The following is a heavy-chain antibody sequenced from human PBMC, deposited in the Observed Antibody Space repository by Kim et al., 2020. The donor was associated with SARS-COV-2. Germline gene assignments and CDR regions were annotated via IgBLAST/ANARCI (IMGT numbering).Heavy chain of an antibody. Sequence: SETLSLTCTVPGGSISSGGYYWSWIRQHPGKGLEWIGYIYYSGSTYYNPSLKSRVTISVDTSKNQFSLKLSSVTAADTAVYYCARDPLKHPVPLGYYYYYGMDVWGQGTTVTVSS. CDR2: IYYSGST. V-gene: IGHV4-31*03. CDR1: GGSISSGGYY. CDR3: ARDPLKHPVPLGYYYYYGMDV. J-gene: IGHJ6*02.